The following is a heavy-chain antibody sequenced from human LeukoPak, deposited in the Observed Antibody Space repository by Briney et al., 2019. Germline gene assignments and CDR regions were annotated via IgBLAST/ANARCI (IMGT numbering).Heavy chain of an antibody. CDR3: ASCSSWRELSFDP. D-gene: IGHD6-13*01. CDR2: IYHSGNT. J-gene: IGHJ5*02. Sequence: SETLSLTCTVSGYSISSGYYWGWIRPPPGKGLEWIGSIYHSGNTYYNPSLKSRVTISVDTSKNQFSLKLSSVTAADTALYYCASCSSWRELSFDPWGQGTLVTVSS. V-gene: IGHV4-38-2*02. CDR1: GYSISSGYY.